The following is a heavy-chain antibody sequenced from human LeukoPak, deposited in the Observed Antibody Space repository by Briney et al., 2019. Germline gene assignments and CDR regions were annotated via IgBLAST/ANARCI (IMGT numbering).Heavy chain of an antibody. CDR1: AYSFSSCW. Sequence: AESLKISCKGSAYSFSSCWIGWVRQMPGRGLECMVRVFPGNSDIRYTPSFQGQVTISADKSISTAYLQLSSLKASDSAMYYCARVAEFRHFDWTQWSCWGQGTLVTVSS. D-gene: IGHD3-9*01. CDR2: VFPGNSDI. V-gene: IGHV5-51*01. CDR3: ARVAEFRHFDWTQWSC. J-gene: IGHJ4*02.